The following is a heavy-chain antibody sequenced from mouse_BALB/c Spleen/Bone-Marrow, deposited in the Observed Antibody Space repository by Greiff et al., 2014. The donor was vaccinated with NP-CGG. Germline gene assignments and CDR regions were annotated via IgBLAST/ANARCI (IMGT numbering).Heavy chain of an antibody. CDR3: AMITTGAWFAY. J-gene: IGHJ3*01. V-gene: IGHV14-3*02. Sequence: DVKLQESGAEFVKPGASVKLSCTASGFNIKDTYMHWVKQRPEQGLEWIGRIDPANGNTKYDPKFQGKATITADTSSNTAYLQLSSLTSEDTAVYYCAMITTGAWFAYWGQGTLVTVSA. D-gene: IGHD2-4*01. CDR2: IDPANGNT. CDR1: GFNIKDTY.